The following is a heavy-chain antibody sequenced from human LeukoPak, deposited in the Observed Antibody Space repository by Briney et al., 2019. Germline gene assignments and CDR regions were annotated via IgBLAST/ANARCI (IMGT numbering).Heavy chain of an antibody. D-gene: IGHD3-22*01. Sequence: SETLSLTCTVSGGSISSGDYYWSSIRQPPGKGLEWSGYIYYSGCTYYNPYINSRVTISVDTSKNQFSLKLSSVTAADTAVYDCARDGGSDSSGYHYWGQGTLVTVSS. CDR3: ARDGGSDSSGYHY. J-gene: IGHJ4*02. V-gene: IGHV4-30-4*08. CDR2: IYYSGCT. CDR1: GGSISSGDYY.